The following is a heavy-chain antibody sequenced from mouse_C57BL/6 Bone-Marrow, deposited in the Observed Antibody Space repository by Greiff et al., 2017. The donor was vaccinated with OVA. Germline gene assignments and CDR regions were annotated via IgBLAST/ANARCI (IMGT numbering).Heavy chain of an antibody. CDR1: GFNFKDDY. CDR3: TTYRY. CDR2: IAPENGGT. J-gene: IGHJ2*02. V-gene: IGHV14-4*01. Sequence: EVKLQESGAELVRPGASVKLSCTASGFNFKDDYMHWVKQRPEKGLEWIGWIAPENGGTEYASTFQGMVTMTADTSSNTAYRQLSSLTSEDTAVYYCTTYRYWGQGTSLTVSS.